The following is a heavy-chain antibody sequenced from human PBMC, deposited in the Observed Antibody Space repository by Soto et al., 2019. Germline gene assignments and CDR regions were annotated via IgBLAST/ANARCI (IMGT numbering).Heavy chain of an antibody. CDR1: GYSFTRYW. D-gene: IGHD3-22*01. CDR2: IYPGDSDT. J-gene: IGHJ5*02. V-gene: IGHV5-51*01. CDR3: ARPRDSGDYWGS. Sequence: GESLKISCEASGYSFTRYWIGWVRQKPGRGLEWMGIIYPGDSDTRYSPSFQGQVTISADKSISTAYLQWNSLKASDTAMYYCARPRDSGDYWGSWVQGTLVTVSS.